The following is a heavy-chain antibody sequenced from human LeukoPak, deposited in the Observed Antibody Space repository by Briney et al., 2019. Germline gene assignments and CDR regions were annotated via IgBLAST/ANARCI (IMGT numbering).Heavy chain of an antibody. D-gene: IGHD1-26*01. J-gene: IGHJ4*02. CDR2: ISSSGSTI. Sequence: PGGSLRLSCAASGFTFSDYYMSWIRQAPGKGLEWVSYISSSGSTIYYADSVKGRFAISRDNSKNTLYLQMNSLRAEDTAVYYCAKVGNSGNYAFDYWGQGTLVTVSS. CDR1: GFTFSDYY. V-gene: IGHV3-11*04. CDR3: AKVGNSGNYAFDY.